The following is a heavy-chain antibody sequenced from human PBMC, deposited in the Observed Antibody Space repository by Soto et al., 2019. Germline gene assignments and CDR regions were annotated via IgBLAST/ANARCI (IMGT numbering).Heavy chain of an antibody. D-gene: IGHD6-13*01. V-gene: IGHV4-31*01. Sequence: PSETLSLTCTVSGGSISSGGYYWSWIRQHPGKGLEWIGYIYYSGSTHYNPSLKSQVTISVDTSKNQFSLKLNSVTAADTAVYYCARVLIAAAGTPFDYWGQGTLVNVSS. CDR2: IYYSGST. J-gene: IGHJ4*02. CDR3: ARVLIAAAGTPFDY. CDR1: GGSISSGGYY.